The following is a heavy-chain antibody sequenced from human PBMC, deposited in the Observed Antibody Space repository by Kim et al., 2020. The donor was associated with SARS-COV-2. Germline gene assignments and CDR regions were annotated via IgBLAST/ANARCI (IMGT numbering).Heavy chain of an antibody. CDR1: GGSISSYY. CDR2: IYYSGST. J-gene: IGHJ2*01. V-gene: IGHV4-59*01. D-gene: IGHD3-3*01. CDR3: ARDHREWLQYTSNWYFDL. Sequence: SETLSLTCTVSGGSISSYYWSWIRQPPGKGLEWIGYIYYSGSTNYNPSLKSRVTISVDTSKNQFSLKLSSVTAADTAVYYCARDHREWLQYTSNWYFDLWGRGTLGTLSS.